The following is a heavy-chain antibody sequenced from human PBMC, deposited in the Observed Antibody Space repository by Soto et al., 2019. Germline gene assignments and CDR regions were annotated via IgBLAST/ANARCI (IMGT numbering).Heavy chain of an antibody. V-gene: IGHV1-69*13. CDR3: ARDCSGGSCHPMDYYYGMDV. D-gene: IGHD2-15*01. CDR1: GGTFSSYA. Sequence: SVKVSCKASGGTFSSYAISWVRQAPGQGLEWMGGIIPIFGTANYAQKFQGRVTITADESTSTAYMELSSLRSEDTAGYYCARDCSGGSCHPMDYYYGMDVWGKGTTVTVSS. CDR2: IIPIFGTA. J-gene: IGHJ6*04.